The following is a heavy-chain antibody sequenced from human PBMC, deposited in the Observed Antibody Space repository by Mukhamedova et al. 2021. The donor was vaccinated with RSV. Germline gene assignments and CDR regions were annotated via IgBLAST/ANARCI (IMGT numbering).Heavy chain of an antibody. V-gene: IGHV3-74*01. J-gene: IGHJ4*02. Sequence: GKGLMWVSRINEDGTIITYAGSVKGRFTISRDNAKNTVYLDMNSLRAEDTGVYFCARVYTLAGLDFWGQGTLVTVSP. CDR2: INEDGTII. CDR3: ARVYTLAGLDF.